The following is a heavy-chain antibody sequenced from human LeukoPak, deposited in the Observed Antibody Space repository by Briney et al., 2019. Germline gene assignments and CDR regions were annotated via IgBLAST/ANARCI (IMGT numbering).Heavy chain of an antibody. J-gene: IGHJ1*01. V-gene: IGHV1-3*04. CDR3: ARVPLSDASGRYYSH. CDR2: INTGNGNT. CDR1: GYSFANYG. D-gene: IGHD3-10*01. Sequence: ASVKVSCKTSGYSFANYGTHWVRQAPRQSLEWMGWINTGNGNTKSSQKFQDRVALTRDTSASTAYMELNSLSSEDTAVYYCARVPLSDASGRYYSHWGQGTLVTVSS.